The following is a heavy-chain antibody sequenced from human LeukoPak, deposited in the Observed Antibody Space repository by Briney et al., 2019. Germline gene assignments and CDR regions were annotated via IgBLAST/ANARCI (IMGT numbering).Heavy chain of an antibody. D-gene: IGHD6-6*01. CDR3: ARGQYSSSSHWFDP. Sequence: PSETLSLTCTVSGGSIGISTYYWAWIRQPPGKGLEWIGSIYYSGSTYYSPSLKSRLTISVDTSKNQFSLKLSSVTAADTAVYYCARGQYSSSSHWFDPWGQGTLVTVSS. V-gene: IGHV4-39*07. J-gene: IGHJ5*02. CDR1: GGSIGISTYY. CDR2: IYYSGST.